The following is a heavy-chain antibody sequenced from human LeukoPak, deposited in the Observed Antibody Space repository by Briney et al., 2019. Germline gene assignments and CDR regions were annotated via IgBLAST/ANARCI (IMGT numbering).Heavy chain of an antibody. CDR3: FLFDP. CDR1: GFHFSSYW. V-gene: IGHV3-74*01. Sequence: GGSLRLPCSASGFHFSSYWMHWVRQAPGKGLVWVSRINDDGVSTTYPDSLKGRFTVSRDNAKNTLYLQMDSLYYCAREFGGTFLFDPWGQGTLVTVSS. J-gene: IGHJ5*02. CDR2: INDDGVST. D-gene: IGHD4-23*01.